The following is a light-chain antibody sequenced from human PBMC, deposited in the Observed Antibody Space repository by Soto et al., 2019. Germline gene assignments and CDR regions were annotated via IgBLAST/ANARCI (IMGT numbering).Light chain of an antibody. CDR2: DVN. J-gene: IGLJ1*01. CDR3: SSYTSSSTYV. V-gene: IGLV2-14*01. CDR1: SSDIGGYNY. Sequence: QSVLTQPASVSGSPGQSITISCTGTSSDIGGYNYVSWYQQHPGKAPKLMIYDVNNRPSGVSNRFSGSKSGNTASLTISGLKAEDEADYYCSSYTSSSTYVFGSGTKLTVL.